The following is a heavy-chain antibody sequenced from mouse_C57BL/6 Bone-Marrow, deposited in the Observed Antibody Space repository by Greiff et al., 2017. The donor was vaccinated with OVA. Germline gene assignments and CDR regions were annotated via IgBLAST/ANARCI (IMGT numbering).Heavy chain of an antibody. CDR2: IDPENGDT. J-gene: IGHJ1*03. CDR3: TTDGYDPYWYFDV. V-gene: IGHV14-4*01. Sequence: EVKLMESGAELVRPGASVKLSCTASGFNIKDDYMHWVKQRPEQGLEWIGWIDPENGDTEYASKFQGKATITADTSSNTAYLQLSSLTSEDTAVYYGTTDGYDPYWYFDVWGTGTTVTVSS. CDR1: GFNIKDDY. D-gene: IGHD2-2*01.